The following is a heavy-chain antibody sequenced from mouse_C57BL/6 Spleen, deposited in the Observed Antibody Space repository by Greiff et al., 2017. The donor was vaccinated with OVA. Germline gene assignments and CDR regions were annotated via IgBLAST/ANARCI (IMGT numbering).Heavy chain of an antibody. CDR3: ARLGDYDDY. CDR2: IYPGDGDT. Sequence: QVQLQQSGPELVKPGASVKISCKASGYAFSSSWMNWVKQRPGKGLEWIGRIYPGDGDTNYNGKFKGKATLTADKSSSTAYMQRSSLTSEDSAVYFCARLGDYDDYWGQGTTLTVSS. J-gene: IGHJ2*01. D-gene: IGHD2-4*01. CDR1: GYAFSSSW. V-gene: IGHV1-82*01.